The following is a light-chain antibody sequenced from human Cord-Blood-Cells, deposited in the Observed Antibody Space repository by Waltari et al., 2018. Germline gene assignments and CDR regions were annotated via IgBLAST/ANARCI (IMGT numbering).Light chain of an antibody. CDR1: SSDVGGYNY. CDR3: SSYTSSSTYV. CDR2: DVS. J-gene: IGLJ1*01. V-gene: IGLV2-14*03. Sequence: QSALTQPAPVSGSPGQSLTISCTGTSSDVGGYNYVAWYQPHPGKAPKLMIYDVSNRPSGVSNRFSGSKSGNTASLTISGLQAEEEADYYCSSYTSSSTYVFGTGTKVTVL.